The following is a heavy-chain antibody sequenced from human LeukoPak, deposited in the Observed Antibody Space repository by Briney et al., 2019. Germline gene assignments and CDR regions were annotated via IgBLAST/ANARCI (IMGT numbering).Heavy chain of an antibody. D-gene: IGHD5-18*01. CDR2: IYYDGST. CDR1: GGYIRGYH. Sequence: PSKTLSLTCSVSGGYIRGYHWSWIRQPPGKGLEWIGYIYYDGSTNYNPSLKSRVTISVDTSKNQFSLKLRSVTAADTAVYYCARYTAMVPFDYWGQGTLVTVSS. CDR3: ARYTAMVPFDY. V-gene: IGHV4-59*01. J-gene: IGHJ4*02.